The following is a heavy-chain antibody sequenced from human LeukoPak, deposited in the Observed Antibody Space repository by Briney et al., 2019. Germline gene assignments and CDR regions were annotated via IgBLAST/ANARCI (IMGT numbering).Heavy chain of an antibody. D-gene: IGHD3-10*01. Sequence: SETLSLTCAVYGGSFSGYYWSWIRQPPGKGLEWIGEINHSGSTNYNPSLKSRVTISVDTSKNQFSLKLSSVTAADTAVYYCARDPSRVRITMVRGARAAFDIWGQGAMVTVSS. CDR3: ARDPSRVRITMVRGARAAFDI. CDR2: INHSGST. CDR1: GGSFSGYY. J-gene: IGHJ3*02. V-gene: IGHV4-34*01.